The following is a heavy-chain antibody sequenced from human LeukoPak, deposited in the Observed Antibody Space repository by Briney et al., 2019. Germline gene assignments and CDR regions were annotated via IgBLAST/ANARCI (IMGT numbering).Heavy chain of an antibody. CDR1: GFTFSSYA. CDR3: AKQGSRTQTYYYDSSGYPRFDY. Sequence: PGGSLRLSCAASGFTFSSYAMSWVRQAPGKGLEWASAISGSGGSTYYADSVKGRFTISRDNSKNTLYLQMNSLRAEDTAVYYCAKQGSRTQTYYYDSSGYPRFDYWGQGTLVTVSS. CDR2: ISGSGGST. V-gene: IGHV3-23*01. D-gene: IGHD3-22*01. J-gene: IGHJ4*02.